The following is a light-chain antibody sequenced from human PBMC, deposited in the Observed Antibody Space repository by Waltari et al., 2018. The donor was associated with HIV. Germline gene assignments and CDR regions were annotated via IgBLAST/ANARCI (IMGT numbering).Light chain of an antibody. Sequence: QSVLTQPPSMSGAPGQRVTISCTGSSSNFGAGYDVHWYQQLPRATPRLLIYANVNRPSGVPDRFFGSKSGSSASLGISRLQAEDEADYYCQSYDSSLSGVVFGGGTRLTVL. V-gene: IGLV1-40*01. CDR2: ANV. CDR3: QSYDSSLSGVV. CDR1: SSNFGAGYD. J-gene: IGLJ2*01.